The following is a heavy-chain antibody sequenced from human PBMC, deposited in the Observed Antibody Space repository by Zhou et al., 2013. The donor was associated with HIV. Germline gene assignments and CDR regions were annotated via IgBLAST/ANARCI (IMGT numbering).Heavy chain of an antibody. Sequence: QVQLQESGPGLVKPSETLSLTYIVSGGSISTYYWSWIRQPPGKGLEWIGYIYTSGSTNYNPSLKSRVTISVDTSKNHFSLNLRSVTAADTAVYYCARGCSAGSCYFDFWGQGTLVTVSS. CDR3: ARGCSAGSCYFDF. CDR2: IYTSGST. V-gene: IGHV4-4*09. J-gene: IGHJ4*02. CDR1: GGSISTYY. D-gene: IGHD2-15*01.